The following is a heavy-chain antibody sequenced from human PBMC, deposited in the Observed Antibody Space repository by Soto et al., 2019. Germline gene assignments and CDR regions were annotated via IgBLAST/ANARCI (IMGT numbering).Heavy chain of an antibody. CDR1: GGSISSGGYY. CDR2: IYYSGST. Sequence: HSATLSLTCTVSGGSISSGGYYWSWIRQHPGKGLEWIGYIYYSGSTYYNPSLKSRVTISVDTSKNQFSLKLSSVTAADTAVYYCARGDDYPYYFDYWGQGTLVTVSS. CDR3: ARGDDYPYYFDY. D-gene: IGHD4-17*01. J-gene: IGHJ4*02. V-gene: IGHV4-31*03.